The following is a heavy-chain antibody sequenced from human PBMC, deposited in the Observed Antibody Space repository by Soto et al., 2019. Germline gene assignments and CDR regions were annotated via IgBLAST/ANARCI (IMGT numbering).Heavy chain of an antibody. CDR2: INAGNGNT. CDR1: GYTFTSYA. Sequence: QVQLVQSGAEVKKPGASVKVSCKASGYTFTSYAMHWVRQAPGQRLEWMGWINAGNGNTKYSQKFQGRVTITRDTSARTAYMELSSLRSEDTAVYYCARGYFYGSGSYYKGIDYWGQGTLVTVSS. D-gene: IGHD3-10*01. CDR3: ARGYFYGSGSYYKGIDY. V-gene: IGHV1-3*01. J-gene: IGHJ4*02.